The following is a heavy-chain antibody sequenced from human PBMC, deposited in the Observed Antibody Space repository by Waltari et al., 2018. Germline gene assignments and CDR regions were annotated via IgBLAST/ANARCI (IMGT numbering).Heavy chain of an antibody. V-gene: IGHV3-33*08. D-gene: IGHD6-13*01. CDR3: ARELNLIAAAGPFDY. CDR2: IWYDGSNK. J-gene: IGHJ4*02. CDR1: GFTFSSYA. Sequence: VQLLESGGGLVQPGGSLRLSCAASGFTFSSYAMSWVRQAPGKGLEWVAVIWYDGSNKYYADSGKGRFTISRDNAKNTLYLQMNSLRAEDTAVYYCARELNLIAAAGPFDYWGQGTLVTVSS.